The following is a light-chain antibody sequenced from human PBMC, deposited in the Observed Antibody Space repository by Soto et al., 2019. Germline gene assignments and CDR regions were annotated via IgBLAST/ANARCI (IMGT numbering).Light chain of an antibody. CDR1: QGIRND. V-gene: IGKV1-17*01. CDR3: LHHNSYPLT. CDR2: AAS. Sequence: IQMTQSPSFPYASVGDRVTITCRASQGIRNDLGWYQQIPGKAPKRLIYAASSLQSGVPSRFSGSGSGTELTLTISSLPPEDSATYYCLHHNSYPLTFGGGTKVAIK. J-gene: IGKJ4*01.